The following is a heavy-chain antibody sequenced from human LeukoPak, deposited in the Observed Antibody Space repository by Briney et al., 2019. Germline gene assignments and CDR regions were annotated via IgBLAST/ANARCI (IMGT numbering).Heavy chain of an antibody. J-gene: IGHJ4*02. D-gene: IGHD2-15*01. V-gene: IGHV4-59*05. CDR2: IYYSGST. CDR3: ARRPIVVVVAATDYFDY. CDR1: GGSINTNY. Sequence: SETLSLTCTVSGGSINTNYWSWIRQPPGKGLEWIGSIYYSGSTYYNPSLKSRVTISGDTSKNQFSLKLSSVAAADTAVYYCARRPIVVVVAATDYFDYWGKGTLVTVSS.